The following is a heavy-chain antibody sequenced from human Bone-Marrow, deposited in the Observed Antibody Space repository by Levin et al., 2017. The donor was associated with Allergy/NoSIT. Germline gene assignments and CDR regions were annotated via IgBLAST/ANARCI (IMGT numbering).Heavy chain of an antibody. CDR3: ARAPLLLFGNYFDVLDV. CDR1: GFSISRYW. V-gene: IGHV3-7*02. CDR2: INKDESEK. Sequence: PGGSLRLSCAASGFSISRYWMSWVRQSPERGLEWVANINKDESEKYYLESVKGRFTVSRDNARNTVFLQMNSLRAEDSAVYFCARAPLLLFGNYFDVLDVWGPGTTVSVSS. D-gene: IGHD3-10*01. J-gene: IGHJ3*01.